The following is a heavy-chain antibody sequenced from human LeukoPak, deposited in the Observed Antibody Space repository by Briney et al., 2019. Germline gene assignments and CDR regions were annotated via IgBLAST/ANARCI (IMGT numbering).Heavy chain of an antibody. CDR3: ARRPRGYGSGSYSVDY. V-gene: IGHV1-69*05. D-gene: IGHD3-10*01. CDR1: GGTFNNYA. Sequence: GASVKVSCKASGGTFNNYAISWVRQAPGQGLEWMGGIIPIFGTPNYAQKFQGRVTITTDESTSTAYMELRSLRSDDTAVYYCARRPRGYGSGSYSVDYWGQGTLVTVSS. CDR2: IIPIFGTP. J-gene: IGHJ4*02.